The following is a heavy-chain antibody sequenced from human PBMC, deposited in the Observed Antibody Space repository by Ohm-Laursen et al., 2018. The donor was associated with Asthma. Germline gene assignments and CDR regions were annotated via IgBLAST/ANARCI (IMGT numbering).Heavy chain of an antibody. CDR2: ISTASTFI. D-gene: IGHD1-26*01. CDR3: ARIGPEWELPGREYSLHH. V-gene: IGHV3-21*01. J-gene: IGHJ1*01. Sequence: SLRLSCTASGYTFSRYSIHWVRQVPGKGLEWVASISTASTFIYYADSVWGRSTTSRDNAKNSVYLQMNSLRAEDTALYYCARIGPEWELPGREYSLHHWGEGTLVTVSS. CDR1: GYTFSRYS.